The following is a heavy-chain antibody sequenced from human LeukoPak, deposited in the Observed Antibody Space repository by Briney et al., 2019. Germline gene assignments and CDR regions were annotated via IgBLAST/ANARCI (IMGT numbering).Heavy chain of an antibody. Sequence: SETLSLTCSVSGGSISSYYWGWIRQPPGKGLEWIGSIYYSGSTYYNPSLKSRVTISVDTSKNQFSLKLSSVTAADTAVYYCARHLISNAMVRGVIITQAHNWFDPWGQGTLVAVSS. V-gene: IGHV4-39*01. D-gene: IGHD3-10*01. CDR1: GGSISSYY. CDR2: IYYSGST. J-gene: IGHJ5*02. CDR3: ARHLISNAMVRGVIITQAHNWFDP.